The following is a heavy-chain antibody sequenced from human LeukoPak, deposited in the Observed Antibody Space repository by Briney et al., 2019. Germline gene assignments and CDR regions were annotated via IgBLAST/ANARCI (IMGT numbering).Heavy chain of an antibody. CDR2: INWNGGST. Sequence: GGSLRLSCAASGFTFDDYGMSWVRQAPGKGLEWVSGINWNGGSTGYADSVKGRFTISRDNAKNSLYLQMNSLRAEDTALYHCARCYYGSGSLITGAFDIWGQGTMVTVSS. D-gene: IGHD3-10*01. J-gene: IGHJ3*02. V-gene: IGHV3-20*01. CDR1: GFTFDDYG. CDR3: ARCYYGSGSLITGAFDI.